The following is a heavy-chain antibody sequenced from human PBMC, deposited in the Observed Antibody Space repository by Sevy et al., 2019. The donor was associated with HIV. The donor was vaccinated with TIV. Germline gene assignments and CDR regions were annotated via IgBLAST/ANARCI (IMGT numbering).Heavy chain of an antibody. CDR1: GASISSSSYY. J-gene: IGHJ4*02. Sequence: SETLSLTCTVSGASISSSSYYWGWIRQPPGKGLEWIGSIYYSGNTYYNPSLKSRITISVDTSKNRFSLNLSSVTAVDTAVYYCARHAGNLVDATNNYFDLLGQGTLVTVSS. CDR2: IYYSGNT. CDR3: ARHAGNLVDATNNYFDL. V-gene: IGHV4-39*01. D-gene: IGHD2-15*01.